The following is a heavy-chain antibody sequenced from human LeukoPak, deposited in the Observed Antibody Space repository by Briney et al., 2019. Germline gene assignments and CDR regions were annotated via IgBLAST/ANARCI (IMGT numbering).Heavy chain of an antibody. CDR3: AKDRSQWLVWDKYYFDY. CDR1: GFTFSSYT. Sequence: PGGSLRLSCAASGFTFSSYTMSWVRQAPGKGLEWVSTITTSDGNTYYADSVKGRFTVSRDNSKNTLFLQMNSLRAEDTAVYYCAKDRSQWLVWDKYYFDYWGQGTLVTVSS. CDR2: ITTSDGNT. J-gene: IGHJ4*02. D-gene: IGHD6-19*01. V-gene: IGHV3-23*01.